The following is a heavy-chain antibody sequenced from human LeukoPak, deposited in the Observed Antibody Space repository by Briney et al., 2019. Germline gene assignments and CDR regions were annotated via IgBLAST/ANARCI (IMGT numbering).Heavy chain of an antibody. CDR2: IKSKTDGGTT. V-gene: IGHV3-15*01. D-gene: IGHD2-15*01. Sequence: GGSLRLSCAASGFTFSNAWMSWVRQAPGKGLEWVGRIKSKTDGGTTDYAAPVKGRFTISRDDSKNTLYLQMNSLKTEDTAVYYCTTEHPIYCSGGSCFLNAFDIWGQGTMVTVSS. CDR3: TTEHPIYCSGGSCFLNAFDI. CDR1: GFTFSNAW. J-gene: IGHJ3*02.